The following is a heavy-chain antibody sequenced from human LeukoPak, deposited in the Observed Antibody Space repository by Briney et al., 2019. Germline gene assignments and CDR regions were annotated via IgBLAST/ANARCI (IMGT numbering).Heavy chain of an antibody. V-gene: IGHV4-39*07. CDR1: GGSMSSSSYY. J-gene: IGHJ5*02. CDR3: ARDLRVVVGGWFDP. CDR2: IYYSGST. Sequence: PSETLSLTCTVSGGSMSSSSYYWGWIRQPPGKGLEWIGSIYYSGSTNYNPSLKSRVTISVDTSKNQFSLKLSSVTAADTAVYYCARDLRVVVGGWFDPWGQGTLVTVSS. D-gene: IGHD2-15*01.